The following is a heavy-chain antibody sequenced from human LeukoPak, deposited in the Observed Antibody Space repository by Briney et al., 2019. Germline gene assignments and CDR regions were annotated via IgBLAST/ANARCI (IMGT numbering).Heavy chain of an antibody. CDR2: TYYRSKWYN. Sequence: PSQTLSLTCALSGDSFSSNSAAWDWNGQSPTRGLEWLGRTYYRSKWYNDYAESVKSRININPDTPKNQFSLQLNSVTPEDTAVYYCARDDGYSGYALDYWGQGTLVTVSS. CDR1: GDSFSSNSAA. J-gene: IGHJ4*02. CDR3: ARDDGYSGYALDY. D-gene: IGHD5-12*01. V-gene: IGHV6-1*01.